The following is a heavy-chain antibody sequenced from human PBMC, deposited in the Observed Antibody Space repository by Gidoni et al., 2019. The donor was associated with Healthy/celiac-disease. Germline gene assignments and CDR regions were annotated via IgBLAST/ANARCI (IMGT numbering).Heavy chain of an antibody. CDR1: GFTFDDYA. D-gene: IGHD2-2*01. Sequence: EVKLVESGGGLVQPGRSLRLSCAASGFTFDDYAMHWVRQAPGKGLEWVSGISWNSGSIGYADSVKGRFTISRDNAKNSLYLQMNSLRAEDTALYYCAKDRGYQPLPLTHLDYWGQGTLVTVSS. CDR2: ISWNSGSI. V-gene: IGHV3-9*01. CDR3: AKDRGYQPLPLTHLDY. J-gene: IGHJ4*02.